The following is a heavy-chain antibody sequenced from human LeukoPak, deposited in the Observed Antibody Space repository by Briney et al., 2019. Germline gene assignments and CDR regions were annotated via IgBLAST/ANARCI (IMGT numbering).Heavy chain of an antibody. J-gene: IGHJ5*02. Sequence: GSVKVSCKASGYTFTSYGISWVRQAPGQGLEWMGWISAYNGNTNYAQKLQGRVTMTTDTSTSTAYMELRSLRSDDTAVYYCARETITMVRGVIVNWFDPWGQGTLVTVSS. CDR1: GYTFTSYG. D-gene: IGHD3-10*01. CDR3: ARETITMVRGVIVNWFDP. V-gene: IGHV1-18*01. CDR2: ISAYNGNT.